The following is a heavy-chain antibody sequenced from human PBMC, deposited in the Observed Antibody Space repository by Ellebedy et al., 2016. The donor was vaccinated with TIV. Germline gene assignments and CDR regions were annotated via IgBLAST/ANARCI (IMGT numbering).Heavy chain of an antibody. CDR1: GFTFSNYD. D-gene: IGHD6-19*01. V-gene: IGHV3-30*03. CDR3: ARDQWLGRAYYFDY. Sequence: GGSLRLSCATSGFTFSNYDMHWVRQAPGKGLEWVAVISNDGRNNYYADSVRGRFTISRDNTRKSLYLQMNSLTDEDTAVYYCARDQWLGRAYYFDYWGQGTLVTVSS. CDR2: ISNDGRNN. J-gene: IGHJ4*01.